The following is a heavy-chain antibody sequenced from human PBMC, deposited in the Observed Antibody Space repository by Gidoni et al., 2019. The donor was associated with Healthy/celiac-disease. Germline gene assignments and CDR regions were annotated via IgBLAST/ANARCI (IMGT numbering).Heavy chain of an antibody. D-gene: IGHD1-26*01. J-gene: IGHJ4*02. CDR3: AKDSSGSYYGLAYSFDY. CDR1: GFPFSSYG. CDR2: ISYDGSNK. Sequence: QVQLVESGGGVVQPGRSLRLSCAASGFPFSSYGMHWVRQAPGKGLEWVAVISYDGSNKYYADSVKGRFTISRDNSKNTLYLQMNSLRAEDTAVYYCAKDSSGSYYGLAYSFDYWGQGTLVTVSS. V-gene: IGHV3-30*18.